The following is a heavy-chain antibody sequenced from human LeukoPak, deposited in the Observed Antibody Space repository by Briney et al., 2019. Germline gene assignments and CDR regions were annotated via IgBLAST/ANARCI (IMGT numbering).Heavy chain of an antibody. V-gene: IGHV5-51*01. J-gene: IGHJ4*02. CDR1: GYTFSSYW. Sequence: GESLKISCKGSGYTFSSYWVGWVRQMPGKGLEWMGIIYPGDSDTRYSPSLQGQVTISVDTSIGTAYLQWSSLKASDTAIYYCARQNDFRLDYWGQGTLVTVSS. D-gene: IGHD3-3*01. CDR3: ARQNDFRLDY. CDR2: IYPGDSDT.